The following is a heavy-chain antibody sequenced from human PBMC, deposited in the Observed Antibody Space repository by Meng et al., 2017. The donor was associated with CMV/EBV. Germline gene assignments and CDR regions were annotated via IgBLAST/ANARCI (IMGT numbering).Heavy chain of an antibody. V-gene: IGHV5-51*01. CDR3: AKPKGDGGMDV. J-gene: IGHJ6*02. Sequence: GESLKISCTGSGYSFTSYWIGWVRQRHGKGLEWVGIIYPGDSDTRYSASFQGQVTISADKSISTAYLQWSSLKASDTAMYCCAKPKGDGGMDVWGQGTPVTVSS. D-gene: IGHD2-21*02. CDR2: IYPGDSDT. CDR1: GYSFTSYW.